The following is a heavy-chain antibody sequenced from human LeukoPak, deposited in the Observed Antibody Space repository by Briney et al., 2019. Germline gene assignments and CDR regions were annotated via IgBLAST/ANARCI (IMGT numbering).Heavy chain of an antibody. D-gene: IGHD3/OR15-3a*01. V-gene: IGHV4-30-4*08. CDR2: IYYSGST. Sequence: PSETLSLTCTVSGGSISSGDYYWSWIRQPPGKGLGWIGYIYYSGSTYYNPSLKSRVTISVDTSKNQLSLKLSSVTAADTAVYYCARDRDFILDYWGQGTLVTVSS. J-gene: IGHJ4*02. CDR1: GGSISSGDYY. CDR3: ARDRDFILDY.